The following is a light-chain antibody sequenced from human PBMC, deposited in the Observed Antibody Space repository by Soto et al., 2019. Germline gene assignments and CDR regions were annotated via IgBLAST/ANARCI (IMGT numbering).Light chain of an antibody. CDR3: CSKTSSITYV. V-gene: IGLV1-40*01. Sequence: QSVLTQPPSVSGAPGQRVAISCTGSSSNIGAEYDVHWYQQLPGTAPKRLIYGDNNRPSGVPDRFSGSKSGTSASLAITGLQPEDEADYYCCSKTSSITYVFGSGTKLTVL. J-gene: IGLJ1*01. CDR2: GDN. CDR1: SSNIGAEYD.